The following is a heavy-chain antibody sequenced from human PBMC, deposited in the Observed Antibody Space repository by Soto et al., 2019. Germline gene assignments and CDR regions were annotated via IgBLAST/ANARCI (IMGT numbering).Heavy chain of an antibody. CDR2: ISSSGSTI. CDR3: ARDATGTYYFDY. V-gene: IGHV3-11*01. J-gene: IGHJ4*02. D-gene: IGHD1-1*01. Sequence: GGSLRLSCAASGFTFSDHYMSWIRQAPGKGLEWVSYISSSGSTIYYADSVKGRLTISRDNAKNSLYPQMNSLRAEDTAVYYCARDATGTYYFDYWGQGTLVTVSS. CDR1: GFTFSDHY.